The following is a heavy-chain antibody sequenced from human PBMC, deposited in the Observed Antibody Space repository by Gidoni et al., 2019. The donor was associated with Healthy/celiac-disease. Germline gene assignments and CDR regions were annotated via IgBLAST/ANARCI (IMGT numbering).Heavy chain of an antibody. CDR2: INSDGSST. Sequence: EVQLVESGGGLVQPGGSLRLSCAASGFTFSSYWMHWVRQAPGKGLVWVSRINSDGSSTSYADSVKGRFTISRDNAKNTLYLQMNSLGAEDTAVYYCARILHITVTNHYYYGMDVWGQGTTVTVSS. V-gene: IGHV3-74*01. J-gene: IGHJ6*02. D-gene: IGHD4-4*01. CDR1: GFTFSSYW. CDR3: ARILHITVTNHYYYGMDV.